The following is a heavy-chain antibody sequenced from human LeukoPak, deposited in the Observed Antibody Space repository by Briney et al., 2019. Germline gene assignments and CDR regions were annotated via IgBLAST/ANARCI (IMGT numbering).Heavy chain of an antibody. CDR3: ARSLSLSGYLDAFDI. Sequence: GGSLRLSCAASGFTFSSYGMYWVRQAPGKGLEWVAFIRYDGSNKYYADSVKGRFTISRDNSKNTLYLQMNSLRAEDTAVYFCARSLSLSGYLDAFDIWGQGTMVTVSS. CDR1: GFTFSSYG. J-gene: IGHJ3*02. CDR2: IRYDGSNK. D-gene: IGHD3-22*01. V-gene: IGHV3-30*02.